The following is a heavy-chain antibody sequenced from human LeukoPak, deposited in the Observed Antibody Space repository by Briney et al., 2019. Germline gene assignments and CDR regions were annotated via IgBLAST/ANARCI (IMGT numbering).Heavy chain of an antibody. Sequence: GGAVRLSCAASGLTFSNAWLNGVRQAPGKGVEWVGRIKSKTDGGTTDYAAPVKGRFTISRDDSKNTLYLQMNSLKTEDTAVYYCTTSMIYYWGQGTLVTVSS. CDR3: TTSMIYY. D-gene: IGHD3-22*01. CDR1: GLTFSNAW. V-gene: IGHV3-15*07. J-gene: IGHJ4*02. CDR2: IKSKTDGGTT.